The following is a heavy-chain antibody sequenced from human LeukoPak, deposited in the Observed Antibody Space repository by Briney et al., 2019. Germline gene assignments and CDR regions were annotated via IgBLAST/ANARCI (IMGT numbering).Heavy chain of an antibody. CDR3: ARGIVATIDYFDY. CDR1: GFTFSSYW. Sequence: GGSLRLSCAASGFTFSSYWMSWVRQAPGKGLEWVANIKQDGSEKYYVDSVEGRFTISRDNAKNSLYLQMNSLRAEDTAVYYCARGIVATIDYFDYWGQGTLVTASS. CDR2: IKQDGSEK. V-gene: IGHV3-7*03. D-gene: IGHD5-12*01. J-gene: IGHJ4*02.